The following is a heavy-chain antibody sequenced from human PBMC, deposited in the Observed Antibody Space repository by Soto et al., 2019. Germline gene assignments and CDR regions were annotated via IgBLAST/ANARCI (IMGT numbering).Heavy chain of an antibody. Sequence: VQLVESGGGLVQPGGSLKLSCAASGFTFSGSAMHWVRQASGKGLEWVGRIRSKANSYATAYAASVKGRFTISRDDSKNTAYLQMNSLKTEDTAVYYCTRLSSSGSGSFDYWGQGTLVTVSS. CDR1: GFTFSGSA. J-gene: IGHJ4*02. CDR2: IRSKANSYAT. CDR3: TRLSSSGSGSFDY. D-gene: IGHD3-10*01. V-gene: IGHV3-73*02.